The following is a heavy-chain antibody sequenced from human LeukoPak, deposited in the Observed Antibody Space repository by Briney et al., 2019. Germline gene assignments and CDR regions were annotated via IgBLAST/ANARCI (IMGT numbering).Heavy chain of an antibody. CDR3: ARLLNAAFDT. CDR2: IYYSGTT. V-gene: IGHV4-39*01. Sequence: SETLSLTCSVSGGSISSSTYYWGWIRQPPGKGREWIGSIYYSGTTYYSPSLKSRVTISVDTSKNQFSLKLSSVTAADTAVYYCARLLNAAFDTWGQGTMVTVSS. CDR1: GGSISSSTYY. J-gene: IGHJ3*02.